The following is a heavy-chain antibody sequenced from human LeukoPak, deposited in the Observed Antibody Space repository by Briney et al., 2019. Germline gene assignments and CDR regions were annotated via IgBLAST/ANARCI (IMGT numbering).Heavy chain of an antibody. Sequence: GGSLRLSCAASGFSFSDYSMNWVRHTPVKGLEWVASISSNGEYIHYADSVKGRFTIFRDNAESSLHLQMNSLRDEDTAVYYCARDPPYCSSTSCYHYYYYGMDVWGQGTTVTVSS. CDR1: GFSFSDYS. CDR3: ARDPPYCSSTSCYHYYYYGMDV. D-gene: IGHD2-2*01. CDR2: ISSNGEYI. J-gene: IGHJ6*02. V-gene: IGHV3-21*01.